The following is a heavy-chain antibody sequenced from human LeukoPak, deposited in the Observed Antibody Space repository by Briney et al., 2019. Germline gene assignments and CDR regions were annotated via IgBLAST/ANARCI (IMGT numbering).Heavy chain of an antibody. J-gene: IGHJ5*02. CDR1: GFTFSSYV. V-gene: IGHV3-30*02. CDR3: ARDGGGVPNWFDP. D-gene: IGHD3-16*01. Sequence: PGGPLRLSCAASGFTFSSYVMHWVRQAPGKGLEWVAFIRYDGSNKYYADSVKGRFTISRDNSKNTLYLQMNSLRAEDTAVYYCARDGGGVPNWFDPWGQGTLVTVSS. CDR2: IRYDGSNK.